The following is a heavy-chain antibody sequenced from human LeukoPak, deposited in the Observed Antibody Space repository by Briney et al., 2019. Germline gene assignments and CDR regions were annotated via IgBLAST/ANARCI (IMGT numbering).Heavy chain of an antibody. D-gene: IGHD2-2*01. CDR1: GFTFSSYA. CDR2: ISGSGGST. V-gene: IGHV3-23*01. CDR3: ARLGYCSSTSCHPNNADDY. Sequence: GGPLRLSCAASGFTFSSYAMSWVRQAPGKGLEWVSAISGSGGSTYYTDSVKGRFTISRDNSKNTLYLQMNSLRAEDTAVYYCARLGYCSSTSCHPNNADDYWGQGTLVTVSS. J-gene: IGHJ4*02.